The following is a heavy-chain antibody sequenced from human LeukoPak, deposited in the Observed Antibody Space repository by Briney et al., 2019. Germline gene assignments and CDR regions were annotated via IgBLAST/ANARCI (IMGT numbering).Heavy chain of an antibody. V-gene: IGHV4-4*08. CDR2: ISNSVST. CDR3: VATERWLQWDY. D-gene: IGHD5-24*01. CDR1: GASISSYY. Sequence: SETLSLTCTVSGASISSYYWSWIRQPPGKGLEWIAFISNSVSTNYNPSLKSRVTISLDTPRKQLSLRLSSVIAADTAVYYCVATERWLQWDYWGQGTLVTVSS. J-gene: IGHJ4*02.